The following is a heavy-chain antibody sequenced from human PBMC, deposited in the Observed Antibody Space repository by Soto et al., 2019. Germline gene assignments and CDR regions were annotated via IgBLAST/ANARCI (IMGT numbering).Heavy chain of an antibody. CDR3: TRHRRGRLRFLEGEDAFDT. D-gene: IGHD3-3*01. J-gene: IGHJ3*02. CDR2: IRGKANSYAT. V-gene: IGHV3-73*01. Sequence: GGSLRLSCAASGFTFSGSAMHWVRQASGKGLEWVGRIRGKANSYATAYAASVKGRFTISRDDSKNTAYLQMNSLKTEDTAVYYCTRHRRGRLRFLEGEDAFDTWGQGTMVTVSS. CDR1: GFTFSGSA.